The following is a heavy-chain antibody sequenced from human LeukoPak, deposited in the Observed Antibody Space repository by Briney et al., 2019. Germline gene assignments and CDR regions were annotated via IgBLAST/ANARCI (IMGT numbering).Heavy chain of an antibody. D-gene: IGHD2-2*02. V-gene: IGHV4-59*11. CDR2: IYYSGST. CDR3: ARVGDCSSTSCYMEIAFDI. J-gene: IGHJ3*02. CDR1: GGSISSHY. Sequence: SETLPLTCTVSGGSISSHYWSWTRQPPGKGLEWIGYIYYSGSTNYNPSLESRVTISVDTSKNQFSLKLSSVTAADTAVYYCARVGDCSSTSCYMEIAFDIWGQGTMVTVSS.